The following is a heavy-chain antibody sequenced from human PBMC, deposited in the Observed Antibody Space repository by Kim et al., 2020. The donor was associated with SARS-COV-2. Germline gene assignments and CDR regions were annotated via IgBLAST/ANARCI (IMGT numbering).Heavy chain of an antibody. D-gene: IGHD6-19*01. Sequence: SETLSLTCTVSGGSISSYYWSWIRQPPGKGLEWIGYIYYSGSTNYNPSLKSRVTISVDTSKNQFSLKLSSVTAADTAVYYCARASSSGWYNWFDPWGQGTLVTVSS. CDR3: ARASSSGWYNWFDP. V-gene: IGHV4-59*13. CDR2: IYYSGST. CDR1: GGSISSYY. J-gene: IGHJ5*02.